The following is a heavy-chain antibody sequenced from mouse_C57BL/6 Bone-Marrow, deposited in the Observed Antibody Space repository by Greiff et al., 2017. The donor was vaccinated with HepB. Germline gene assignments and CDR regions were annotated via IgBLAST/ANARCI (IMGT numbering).Heavy chain of an antibody. Sequence: EVQVVESGGGLVQPGGSMKLSCVASGFTFSNYWMNWVRQSPEKGLEWVAQIRLKSDNYATHYAESVKGRFTISRDDSKSSVYLQMNNLRAEDTGIYYCTGIYYGYLFDYWGQGTTLTVSS. CDR1: GFTFSNYW. CDR3: TGIYYGYLFDY. J-gene: IGHJ2*01. D-gene: IGHD2-2*01. CDR2: IRLKSDNYAT. V-gene: IGHV6-3*01.